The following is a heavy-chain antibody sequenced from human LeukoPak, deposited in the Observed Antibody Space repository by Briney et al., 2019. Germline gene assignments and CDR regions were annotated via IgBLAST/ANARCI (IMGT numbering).Heavy chain of an antibody. D-gene: IGHD1-26*01. J-gene: IGHJ4*02. CDR1: GGSFSGYY. CDR2: INHSGST. V-gene: IGHV4-34*01. Sequence: SETLSLTCAVYGGSFSGYYWSWIRQPPGKGLEWIGEINHSGSTNYNPSLKSRVTISVDTSKNQFSLKLSSVTAADTAVYYCARSRTEWELLEYWGQGTLVTVSS. CDR3: ARSRTEWELLEY.